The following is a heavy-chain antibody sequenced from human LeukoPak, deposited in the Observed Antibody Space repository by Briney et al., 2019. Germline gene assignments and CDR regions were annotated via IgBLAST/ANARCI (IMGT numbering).Heavy chain of an antibody. D-gene: IGHD2-21*01. J-gene: IGHJ4*02. V-gene: IGHV1-18*01. CDR1: GYTFSNYD. CDR3: ARDDCVD. Sequence: ASVKVSCKTSGYTFSNYDISWVRQVPGQGLEWMGWISAYNNISHYAQKVQGRVSMTTDTSTSTAYMELRSLRSEDTAVYYCARDDCVDWGQGTLVTVSS. CDR2: ISAYNNIS.